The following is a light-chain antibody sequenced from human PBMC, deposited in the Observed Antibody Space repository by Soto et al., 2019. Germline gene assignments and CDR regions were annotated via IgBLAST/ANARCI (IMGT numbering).Light chain of an antibody. CDR2: KAS. Sequence: DIQMTQSPSTLSASVGDRVTITCRASQSINSWLAWYQQKPGKAPNLLIYKASSLESGVPSRFSGSASGTEFSLTISSLQPDDFATYYCQQYSESPWTFGQGTKVEIK. CDR3: QQYSESPWT. CDR1: QSINSW. J-gene: IGKJ1*01. V-gene: IGKV1-5*03.